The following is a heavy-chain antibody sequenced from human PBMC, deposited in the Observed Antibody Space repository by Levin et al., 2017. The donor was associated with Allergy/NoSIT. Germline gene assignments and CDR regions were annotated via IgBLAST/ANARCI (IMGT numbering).Heavy chain of an antibody. Sequence: SQTLSLPCTVSGGSIRDDSYYWAWVRQPPGKGLEWIGSIYYDGSAYYNPSLKTRLTISVDTSKNQFSLRFNSVTAADTAVYYCAGEPNSPYYYHYGLDVWGQGTTVTVSS. CDR3: AGEPNSPYYYHYGLDV. CDR1: GGSIRDDSYY. CDR2: IYYDGSA. D-gene: IGHD2/OR15-2a*01. J-gene: IGHJ6*02. V-gene: IGHV4-39*07.